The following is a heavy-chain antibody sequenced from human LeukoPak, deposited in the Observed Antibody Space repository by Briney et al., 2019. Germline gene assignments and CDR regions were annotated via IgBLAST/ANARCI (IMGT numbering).Heavy chain of an antibody. CDR1: GYTFTSYD. CDR2: MNPNSGNT. Sequence: GASVKVSCKASGYTFTSYDINWVRQATGQGLEWMGWMNPNSGNTGYAQKFQGRVTMTRNTSISTAYMELSRLRSDDTAVYYCARGKVSGYDPTISPFDYWGQGTLVTVSS. J-gene: IGHJ4*02. CDR3: ARGKVSGYDPTISPFDY. D-gene: IGHD5-12*01. V-gene: IGHV1-8*01.